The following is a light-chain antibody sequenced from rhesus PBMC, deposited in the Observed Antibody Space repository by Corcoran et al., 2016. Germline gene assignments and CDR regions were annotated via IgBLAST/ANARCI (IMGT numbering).Light chain of an antibody. CDR1: QDISND. Sequence: DIRMTQSPSSLSASVGDRVTITCRASQDISNDLAWYQQQPGKSPNLLIYEASSLQGGTPSRFSGSGSGTDFTLPISSLQSEDFATYYCQQYYTIPLTFGGGTTVEIK. J-gene: IGKJ4*01. CDR2: EAS. CDR3: QQYYTIPLT. V-gene: IGKV1-25*01.